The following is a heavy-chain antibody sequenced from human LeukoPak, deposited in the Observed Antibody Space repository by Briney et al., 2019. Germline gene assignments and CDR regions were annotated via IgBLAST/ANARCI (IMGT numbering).Heavy chain of an antibody. D-gene: IGHD6-19*01. CDR1: GFTFSTYG. CDR2: IPYDGSNK. CDR3: AKASRQAAVASPLDY. V-gene: IGHV3-30*18. Sequence: GGSLRLSCEASGFTFSTYGMHWVRQAPGKGLEWITLIPYDGSNKYYADSVKGRFTISRDNSKDTLFLQMNSLKADDTALYYCAKASRQAAVASPLDYWGQGSLVTVSS. J-gene: IGHJ4*02.